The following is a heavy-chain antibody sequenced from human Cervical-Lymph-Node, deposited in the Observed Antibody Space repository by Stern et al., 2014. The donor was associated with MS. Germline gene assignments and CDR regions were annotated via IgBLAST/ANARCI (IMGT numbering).Heavy chain of an antibody. V-gene: IGHV1-24*01. J-gene: IGHJ3*02. Sequence: QLVQSGAEVKKPGASVKVSCKASGYTFTRYYMHWVRQAPGKGLEWMGGFAPEDGETISAQKFKGIVTMTEDTSTDTAYMELSSLRSEDTAVYYCATEGRLDDAFDIWGQGTMVTVSS. CDR2: FAPEDGET. CDR3: ATEGRLDDAFDI. CDR1: GYTFTRYY. D-gene: IGHD1-1*01.